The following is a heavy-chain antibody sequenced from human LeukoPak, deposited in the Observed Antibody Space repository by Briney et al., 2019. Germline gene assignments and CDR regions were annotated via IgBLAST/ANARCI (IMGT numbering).Heavy chain of an antibody. CDR2: IYSGGST. Sequence: GGSLRLSCAASGYTLRWHAVHRVPQAPGKGLERVPVIYSGGSTYYADSVKGRFTISRDNSKNTLYLQMNSLRAEDTAVYYCARVRITGTLDYWGQGTLVTVPS. V-gene: IGHV3-66*02. CDR3: ARVRITGTLDY. CDR1: GYTLRWHA. D-gene: IGHD1-7*01. J-gene: IGHJ4*02.